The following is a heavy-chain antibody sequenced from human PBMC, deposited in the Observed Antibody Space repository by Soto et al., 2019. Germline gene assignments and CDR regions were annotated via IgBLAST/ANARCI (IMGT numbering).Heavy chain of an antibody. D-gene: IGHD3-10*01. CDR2: IYYSGST. CDR3: ALTRGGARTEY. J-gene: IGHJ4*02. Sequence: QVQLQESGPGLVKPSETLSLTCTVSGGSVSSGGYYWSWLRQPPGKGLEWIGYIYYSGSTNYNPSFKIRVTISIDTSKNQFSLKLSSVTAADTAVYYCALTRGGARTEYWGQGTLVTVSS. CDR1: GGSVSSGGYY. V-gene: IGHV4-61*08.